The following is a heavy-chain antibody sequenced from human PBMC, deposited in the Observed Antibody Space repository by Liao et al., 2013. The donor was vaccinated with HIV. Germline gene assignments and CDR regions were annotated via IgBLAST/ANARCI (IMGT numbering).Heavy chain of an antibody. Sequence: QVQLQESGPGLVKPSQTLSLTCTVSGGSISSGSYYWSWIRQPAGKGLEWIGRIYTSGSTNYNPSLKSRVTISVDTSKNQFSLKLSSVTAADTAVYYCAREGGYSGYDSLALDYWGQGTLVTVSS. D-gene: IGHD5-12*01. CDR2: IYTSGST. CDR1: GGSISSGSYY. V-gene: IGHV4-61*02. CDR3: AREGGYSGYDSLALDY. J-gene: IGHJ4*02.